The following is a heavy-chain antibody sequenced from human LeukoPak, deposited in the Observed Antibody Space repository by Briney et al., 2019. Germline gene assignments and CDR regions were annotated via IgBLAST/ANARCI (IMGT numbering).Heavy chain of an antibody. Sequence: GGSLRLSCAASGFTFSNYAMSWVRQAPGKGLEWVSAISGSGGSTYYADSVKGRFTISRDNSKNTLYLQMNSLRAEDTAVYYCAKPPYSNSMYYYGMDVWGQGTTVTVSS. CDR1: GFTFSNYA. J-gene: IGHJ6*02. D-gene: IGHD4-11*01. CDR3: AKPPYSNSMYYYGMDV. V-gene: IGHV3-23*01. CDR2: ISGSGGST.